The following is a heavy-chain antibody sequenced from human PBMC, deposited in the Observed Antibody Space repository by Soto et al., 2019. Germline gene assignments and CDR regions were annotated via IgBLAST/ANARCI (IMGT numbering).Heavy chain of an antibody. CDR3: TTTRCSSTSCYFRWDAFDI. CDR2: IKSKTDGGTT. CDR1: GFTFSNAW. J-gene: IGHJ3*02. V-gene: IGHV3-15*01. Sequence: GGSLRLSCAASGFTFSNAWMSWVRQAPGKGLEWVGRIKSKTDGGTTDYAAPVKGRFTISRDDSKNTLYLQMNSLKTEDTAVYYCTTTRCSSTSCYFRWDAFDIWGQGTMVTVSS. D-gene: IGHD2-2*01.